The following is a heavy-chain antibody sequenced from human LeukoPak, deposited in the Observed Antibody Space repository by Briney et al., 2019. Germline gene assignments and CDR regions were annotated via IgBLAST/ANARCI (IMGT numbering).Heavy chain of an antibody. D-gene: IGHD3-10*01. Sequence: PSETLSLTCAVYGGSFSGYYWSWIRQPPGKGLEWIGEINHSGSTNYNPSLKSRVTISVDTSKNQFSLKLSSVTAADTAVYYCARGRQGSGDYWGQGTLVTVAS. CDR3: ARGRQGSGDY. J-gene: IGHJ4*02. CDR1: GGSFSGYY. V-gene: IGHV4-34*01. CDR2: INHSGST.